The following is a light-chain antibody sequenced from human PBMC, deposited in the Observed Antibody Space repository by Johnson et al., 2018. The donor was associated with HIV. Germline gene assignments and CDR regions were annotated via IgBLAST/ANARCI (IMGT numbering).Light chain of an antibody. CDR1: SSNIGSNT. CDR3: AAWDDSLRGV. Sequence: SVLTQPPSASGTPWQRVTISCSGSSSNIGSNTVNWYQQLPGTAPKLLIYRNNQRPSGVPDRFSGSKSGTSASLAISGLQAEDEADYYCAAWDDSLRGVFGTGTKVTVL. J-gene: IGLJ1*01. CDR2: RNN. V-gene: IGLV1-44*01.